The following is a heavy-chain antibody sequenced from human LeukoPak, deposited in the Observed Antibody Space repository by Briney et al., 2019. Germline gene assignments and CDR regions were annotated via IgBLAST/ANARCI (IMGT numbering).Heavy chain of an antibody. J-gene: IGHJ4*02. CDR2: IYSSGTT. CDR1: GGSLHRSV. V-gene: IGHV4-59*01. Sequence: SETLSLTCVVSGGSLHRSVWTWVRQPPGKGLEWIGRIYSSGTTDYSPSLKSRLTISIDTSKNQFSLRLASVTAADTAVYYCGRRPAVDGPIDNWGQGILVAVSS. D-gene: IGHD3/OR15-3a*01. CDR3: GRRPAVDGPIDN.